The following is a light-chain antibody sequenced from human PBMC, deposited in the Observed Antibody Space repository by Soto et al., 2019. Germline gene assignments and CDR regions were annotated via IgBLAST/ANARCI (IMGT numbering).Light chain of an antibody. Sequence: QSVLTQPASVSGSPGQSITISCTGSSSDVGGYNYVSWYQHHPGKAPKLMIYEVSNRPSGVSNRFSGSKSGNTASLTISGLQAEDEAYYYCSSYTSRNWVFGGGTKLTAL. CDR3: SSYTSRNWV. J-gene: IGLJ3*02. CDR1: SSDVGGYNY. V-gene: IGLV2-14*01. CDR2: EVS.